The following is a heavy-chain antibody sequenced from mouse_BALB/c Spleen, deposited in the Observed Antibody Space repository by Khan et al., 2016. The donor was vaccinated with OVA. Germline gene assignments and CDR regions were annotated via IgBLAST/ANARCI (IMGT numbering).Heavy chain of an antibody. D-gene: IGHD2-4*01. J-gene: IGHJ1*01. CDR2: IWSGGST. Sequence: QVQLKQSGPGLVQPSQSLSITCTVSGFSLTSYGVHWVRQPPGKGLEWLGVIWSGGSTDYDAAFISRLNISKDNSKSQVFFTMNSLQADDTAIYYCARFYDDEGYVDVWGAGTTVTGSS. CDR3: ARFYDDEGYVDV. V-gene: IGHV2-4*02. CDR1: GFSLTSYG.